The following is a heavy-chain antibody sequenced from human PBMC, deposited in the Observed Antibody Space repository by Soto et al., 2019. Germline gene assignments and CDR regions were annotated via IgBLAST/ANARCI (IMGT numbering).Heavy chain of an antibody. CDR2: IYYSGST. CDR1: GGSISSYY. CDR3: ASHPVGEEQQLEPL. V-gene: IGHV4-59*08. D-gene: IGHD6-13*01. Sequence: SETLSLTCTVSGGSISSYYWSWIRQPPGKGLEWIGYIYYSGSTTYNPSLKSRVTISVDTSKNQFSLKLSSVTAADTAVYYCASHPVGEEQQLEPLGGQGTLVT. J-gene: IGHJ4*02.